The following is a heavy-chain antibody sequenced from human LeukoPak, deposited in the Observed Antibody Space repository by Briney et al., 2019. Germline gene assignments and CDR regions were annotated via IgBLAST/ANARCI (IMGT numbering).Heavy chain of an antibody. J-gene: IGHJ6*03. CDR3: ARIGRIAARPAYYMDV. V-gene: IGHV4-59*11. CDR2: AHYSGST. CDR1: GDSISHHY. Sequence: SETLSLTCTVSGDSISHHYWNWIRQPPGKGLEWIGFAHYSGSTNYNPSLKSRVTMSVDTSKNQFSLKLSSVTAADTAVYHCARIGRIAARPAYYMDVWGKGTTVTVSS. D-gene: IGHD6-6*01.